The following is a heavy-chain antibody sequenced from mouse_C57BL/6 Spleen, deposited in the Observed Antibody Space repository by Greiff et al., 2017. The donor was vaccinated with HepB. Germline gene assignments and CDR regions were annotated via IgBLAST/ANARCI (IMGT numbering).Heavy chain of an antibody. Sequence: EVQLQQSGPVLVKPGASVKMSCKASGYTFTDYYMNWVKQSHGKSLEWIGVINPYNGGTSYNQKFKGKATLTVDKYSSTAYMELNSLTSEESAVYYCARNYGSILYYFDYWGPGTTLTVSS. V-gene: IGHV1-19*01. CDR2: INPYNGGT. J-gene: IGHJ2*01. CDR3: ARNYGSILYYFDY. CDR1: GYTFTDYY. D-gene: IGHD1-1*01.